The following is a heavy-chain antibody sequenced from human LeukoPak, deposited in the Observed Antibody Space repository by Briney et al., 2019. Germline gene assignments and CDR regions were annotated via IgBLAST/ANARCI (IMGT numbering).Heavy chain of an antibody. V-gene: IGHV4-39*07. D-gene: IGHD3-22*01. J-gene: IGHJ4*02. CDR1: GVSISSSSYY. Sequence: PSETLSLTCTVSGVSISSSSYYWGWLRQPPGKGLEWIGSIYYSGSTYYNPSLKSRVTISVDTSKNQFSLKLSSVTAADTAVYYCAPTSYYYDSSGYQWGQGTLVTVSS. CDR2: IYYSGST. CDR3: APTSYYYDSSGYQ.